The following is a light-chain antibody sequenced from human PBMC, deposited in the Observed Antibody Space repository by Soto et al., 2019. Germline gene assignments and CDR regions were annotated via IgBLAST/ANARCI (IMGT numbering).Light chain of an antibody. Sequence: DIQMTQSPSSLSASVGDRVTITCRASQSISSYLNCYQHKAGKAPTVLIYGASSLQSGVPSRFSGRGSGTDFTLTISSLQPEDFATYYCQQSYSVPWTFAQGTQVEIK. CDR3: QQSYSVPWT. V-gene: IGKV1-39*01. J-gene: IGKJ1*01. CDR2: GAS. CDR1: QSISSY.